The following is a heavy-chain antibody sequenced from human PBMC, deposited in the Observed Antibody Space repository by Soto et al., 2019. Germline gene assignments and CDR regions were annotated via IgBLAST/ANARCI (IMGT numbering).Heavy chain of an antibody. CDR3: ARDLIVATIIGYYYYGMDV. Sequence: GGSLRLSCAASGFTFSSYSMNWVRQAPGKGLEWVSSISSSSSYIYYAGSVKGRFTISRDNAKNSLYLQMNSLRAEDTAVYYCARDLIVATIIGYYYYGMDVWGQGTTVTVSS. V-gene: IGHV3-21*01. D-gene: IGHD5-12*01. J-gene: IGHJ6*02. CDR1: GFTFSSYS. CDR2: ISSSSSYI.